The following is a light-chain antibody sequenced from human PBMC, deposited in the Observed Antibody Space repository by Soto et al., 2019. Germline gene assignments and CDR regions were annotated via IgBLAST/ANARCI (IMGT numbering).Light chain of an antibody. CDR1: QSISSH. CDR3: QQRSNWPLT. Sequence: EIVLTQSPATLSLSLGERATLSCRASQSISSHLAWYQQKPGQAPRLLMYDASNRATGIPARFSGSGSGTDFTLTISSLEPEDFAVYYCQQRSNWPLTFGGGTKVEIK. V-gene: IGKV3-11*01. CDR2: DAS. J-gene: IGKJ4*01.